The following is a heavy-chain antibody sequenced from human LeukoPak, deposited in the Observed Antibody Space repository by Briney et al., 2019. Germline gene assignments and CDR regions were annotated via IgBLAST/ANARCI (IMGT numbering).Heavy chain of an antibody. CDR2: FDPEDGET. CDR1: GYTLTELS. Sequence: ASVKVSCKVSGYTLTELSMHWVRQAPGKGPEWMGGFDPEDGETIYAQKFQGRVTMTEDTSTDTAYMELSSLRSEDTAVYYCATGSATMVRGVSIYFDYWGQGTLVTVSS. J-gene: IGHJ4*02. CDR3: ATGSATMVRGVSIYFDY. D-gene: IGHD3-10*01. V-gene: IGHV1-24*01.